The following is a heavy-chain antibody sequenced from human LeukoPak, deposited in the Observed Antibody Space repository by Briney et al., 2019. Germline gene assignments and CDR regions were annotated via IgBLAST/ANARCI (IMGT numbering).Heavy chain of an antibody. CDR3: ARDAVGSGYYGMDV. J-gene: IGHJ6*02. V-gene: IGHV3-11*05. Sequence: GGALRLSCAASGFTLSDYYMSWIRDARGKGREWLSYISSISSDTQYADSVKGRFTISRDNAKKSLHLQMNSLRVEDTAVYYCARDAVGSGYYGMDVWGQGTTVTVSS. D-gene: IGHD3-10*01. CDR2: ISSISSDT. CDR1: GFTLSDYY.